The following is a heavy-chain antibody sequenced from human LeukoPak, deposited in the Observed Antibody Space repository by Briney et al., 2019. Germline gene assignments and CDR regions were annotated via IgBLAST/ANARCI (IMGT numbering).Heavy chain of an antibody. CDR1: GYTFTRYD. D-gene: IGHD3-9*01. V-gene: IGHV3-66*01. J-gene: IGHJ4*02. Sequence: ASVKVSCKASGYTFTRYDISWVRQAPGKGLEWVSVIYSGGSTYYADSVKGRFTISRDNSKNTLYLQMNSLRAEDTAVYYCASPAHYDVLTGYYSNYDYWGQGTLVTVSS. CDR3: ASPAHYDVLTGYYSNYDY. CDR2: IYSGGST.